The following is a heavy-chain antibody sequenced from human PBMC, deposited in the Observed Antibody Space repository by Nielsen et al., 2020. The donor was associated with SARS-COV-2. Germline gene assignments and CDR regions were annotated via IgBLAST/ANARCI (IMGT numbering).Heavy chain of an antibody. J-gene: IGHJ5*01. Sequence: SETLSLTCTVSGGSISSSSYYWGWIRQPPGKGLEWIGSIYYSGGTYYNPSLKSRAAISIDTSKSQFSLEVSFVTAADSAVYYCTRDTGYTSGWSDFWGQGTLVTVSS. CDR1: GGSISSSSYY. V-gene: IGHV4-39*07. CDR3: TRDTGYTSGWSDF. D-gene: IGHD2-15*01. CDR2: IYYSGGT.